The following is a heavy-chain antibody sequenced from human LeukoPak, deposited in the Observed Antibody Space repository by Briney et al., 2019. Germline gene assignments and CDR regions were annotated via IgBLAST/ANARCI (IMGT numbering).Heavy chain of an antibody. CDR1: GFNFSRNA. CDR3: AKDRGIVVVVTADY. D-gene: IGHD2-21*01. Sequence: GGSLRLSCVVSGFNFSRNAMSWVRQAPGKGLEWVSGISARGRSTYYAGSVKGRFNISRDNSKNMLFLQMSTLRVEDTAIYYCAKDRGIVVVVTADYWGQGTQVTVSS. J-gene: IGHJ4*02. V-gene: IGHV3-23*01. CDR2: ISARGRST.